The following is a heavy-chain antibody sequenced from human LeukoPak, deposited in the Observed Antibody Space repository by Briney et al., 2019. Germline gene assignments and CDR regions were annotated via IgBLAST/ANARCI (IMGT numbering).Heavy chain of an antibody. CDR3: ARHSVDTAMVFPAY. Sequence: KPSETLSLTCTVSGGSISSYYWSWIRQPPGKGLEWIGYIYYSGSTNYNPSLKSRVTISVDTSKNQFSLKLSSVTAADTAVYYCARHSVDTAMVFPAYWGQGTLGTVSS. V-gene: IGHV4-59*08. J-gene: IGHJ4*02. CDR1: GGSISSYY. CDR2: IYYSGST. D-gene: IGHD5-18*01.